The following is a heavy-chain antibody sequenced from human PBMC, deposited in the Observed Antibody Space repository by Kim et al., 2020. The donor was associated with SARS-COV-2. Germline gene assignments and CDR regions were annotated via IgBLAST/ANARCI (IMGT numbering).Heavy chain of an antibody. CDR3: ARAPYEGAELYY. Sequence: SETLSLTCTVSGGSISSGGYYWSWIRQHPGKGLEWIGYIYYSGSTYYNPSLKSRVTISVDTSKNQFSLKLSSVTAADTAVYYCARAPYEGAELYYWGQGTLVTVSS. D-gene: IGHD1-26*01. CDR2: IYYSGST. CDR1: GGSISSGGYY. J-gene: IGHJ4*02. V-gene: IGHV4-31*03.